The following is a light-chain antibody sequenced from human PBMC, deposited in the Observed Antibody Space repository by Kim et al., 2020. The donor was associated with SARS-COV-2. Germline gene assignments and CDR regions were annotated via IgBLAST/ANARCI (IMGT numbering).Light chain of an antibody. Sequence: LSPGERAPLSCGASQSLPLSQLAWYQQKPGQAPRLLIYDSSNRATGIPDRFSGSGSGTDFTFTISRLEPEDFAVYYCQQYHRSPTFGRGTKVDIK. CDR1: QSLPLSQ. CDR2: DSS. V-gene: IGKV3-20*01. CDR3: QQYHRSPT. J-gene: IGKJ1*01.